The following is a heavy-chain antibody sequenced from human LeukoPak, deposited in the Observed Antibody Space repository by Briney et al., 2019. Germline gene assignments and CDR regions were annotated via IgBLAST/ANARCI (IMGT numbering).Heavy chain of an antibody. V-gene: IGHV3-11*06. D-gene: IGHD3-10*01. CDR2: ISSSSSYT. CDR1: GFTFSDYY. Sequence: GGSLRLSCAASGFTFSDYYMSWIRQAPGKGLEWVSYISSSSSYTNYADSVKGRFTISRDNAKNSLYLQMNSLRAEDTAVYYCARDRRGALYFDYWGQGTLVTVSS. CDR3: ARDRRGALYFDY. J-gene: IGHJ4*02.